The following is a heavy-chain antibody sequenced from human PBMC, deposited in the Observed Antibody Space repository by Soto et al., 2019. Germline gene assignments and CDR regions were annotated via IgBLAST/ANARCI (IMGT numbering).Heavy chain of an antibody. J-gene: IGHJ3*02. V-gene: IGHV4-59*08. CDR3: ATIKRSGYYSSHTSNI. Sequence: SETLSLTCTVSGGSIRSYCWTWIRQPPGEGLEWIGCICNSGSTNYNPSLKSRVTISVDTQMNQFSLQLSSVTVADTAVYYCATIKRSGYYSSHTSNIWGQGTMVTVSS. D-gene: IGHD3-3*01. CDR2: ICNSGST. CDR1: GGSIRSYC.